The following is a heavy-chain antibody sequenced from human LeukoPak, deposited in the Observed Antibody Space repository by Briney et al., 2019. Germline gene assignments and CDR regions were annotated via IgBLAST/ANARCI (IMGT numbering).Heavy chain of an antibody. V-gene: IGHV4-4*07. J-gene: IGHJ3*02. CDR3: AGLGGYCTISVCYSTFDI. D-gene: IGHD2-8*01. Sequence: SGTLSLTCTVAGGSISSYYWSWIRQPAGKGLEWIGRIYTSGSTNYNPSLKSRVTMSVDTSKNQISLKLSSVTAADTAVYYCAGLGGYCTISVCYSTFDIWGQGTMVTVSS. CDR1: GGSISSYY. CDR2: IYTSGST.